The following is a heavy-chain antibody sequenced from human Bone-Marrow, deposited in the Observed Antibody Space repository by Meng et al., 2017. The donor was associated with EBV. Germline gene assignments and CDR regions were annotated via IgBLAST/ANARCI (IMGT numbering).Heavy chain of an antibody. Sequence: QEQLEQAGGRVKKPGALEKVSCKASGYTFTDYVMYWVRLAPGQGPEWMGRINPKSGATNYAQKFQGRVTMTRDTSIDTVYMELTSLRSDDTAVYYCARERGSRYYWLDPWGQGTLVTVSS. CDR1: GYTFTDYV. D-gene: IGHD2-15*01. CDR2: INPKSGAT. CDR3: ARERGSRYYWLDP. J-gene: IGHJ5*02. V-gene: IGHV1-2*06.